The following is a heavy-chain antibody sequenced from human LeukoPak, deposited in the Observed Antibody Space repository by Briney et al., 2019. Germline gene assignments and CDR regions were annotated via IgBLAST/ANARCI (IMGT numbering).Heavy chain of an antibody. CDR3: ARWHYDGSGYYYFDS. Sequence: SETLSLTCTVSGGSIGSRYWTWIRQPPGKGLEWIGYINYSGSTDYNPSLKSRVTISVDMPNNQFSLKLRSVTAADTAVYYCARWHYDGSGYYYFDSWGQGTLVTVSS. CDR1: GGSIGSRY. V-gene: IGHV4-59*11. CDR2: INYSGST. D-gene: IGHD3-22*01. J-gene: IGHJ4*02.